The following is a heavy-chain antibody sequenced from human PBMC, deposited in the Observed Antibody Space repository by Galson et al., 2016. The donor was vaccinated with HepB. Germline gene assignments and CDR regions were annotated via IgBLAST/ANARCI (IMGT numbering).Heavy chain of an antibody. Sequence: SLRLSCAASGFSFSSYGMHWVRQAPGMGLEWVAVISYDGNDKYYADSVKGRFTISRDNSKNTLNLQMNSLRAEDTAVYYCAKGDSDFDYWGQGTLVTVSS. CDR2: ISYDGNDK. CDR1: GFSFSSYG. CDR3: AKGDSDFDY. V-gene: IGHV3-30*18. J-gene: IGHJ4*02. D-gene: IGHD2-15*01.